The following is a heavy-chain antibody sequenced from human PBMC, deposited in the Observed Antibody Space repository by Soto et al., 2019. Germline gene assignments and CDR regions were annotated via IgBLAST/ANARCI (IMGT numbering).Heavy chain of an antibody. Sequence: GASVKVSCKASGYTFTGYYMHWVRQAPGQGLEWMGWINPNSGGTNYAQKFQGRVTMTRDTSISTAYMELSRLRSDDTAVYYCARSLAISYDFWSGYRNYYGMDVWGQGXTVTVSS. CDR2: INPNSGGT. V-gene: IGHV1-2*02. CDR3: ARSLAISYDFWSGYRNYYGMDV. J-gene: IGHJ6*02. D-gene: IGHD3-3*01. CDR1: GYTFTGYY.